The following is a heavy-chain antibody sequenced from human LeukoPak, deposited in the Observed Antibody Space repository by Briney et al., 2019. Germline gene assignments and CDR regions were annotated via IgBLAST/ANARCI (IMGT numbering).Heavy chain of an antibody. V-gene: IGHV1-18*01. CDR1: GYTFASYG. CDR3: AKCVSAYWSEN. J-gene: IGHJ4*02. Sequence: ASVKVSCKASGYTFASYGISWVRQAPGQGLEWMGWISAYNGNTNYAQKFQGRPTMTTDTSTSTAYMELKSLRSNDTAVYYCAKCVSAYWSENWGQGTLVTVS. CDR2: ISAYNGNT. D-gene: IGHD3-3*01.